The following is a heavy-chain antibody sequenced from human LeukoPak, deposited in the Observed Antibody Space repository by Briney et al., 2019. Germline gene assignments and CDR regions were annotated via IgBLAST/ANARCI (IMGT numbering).Heavy chain of an antibody. CDR2: IYPGDYDT. CDR3: ARLDIVVVPAAIRNYYYYMDV. CDR1: GYSFTSYW. V-gene: IGHV5-51*01. Sequence: GESLKISCKGSGYSFTSYWIGWVRQMPGKGLEWMGIIYPGDYDTRYSPSFQGQVTISADKSISTAYLQWSSLKASDTAMYYCARLDIVVVPAAIRNYYYYMDVWGKGTTVTVSS. D-gene: IGHD2-2*02. J-gene: IGHJ6*03.